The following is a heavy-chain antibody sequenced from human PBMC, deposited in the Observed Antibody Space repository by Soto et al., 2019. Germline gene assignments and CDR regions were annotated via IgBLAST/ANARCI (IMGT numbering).Heavy chain of an antibody. CDR2: IYPGDSDT. J-gene: IGHJ6*02. D-gene: IGHD6-13*01. Sequence: GVPLKVSWKCSGDQCISYLIGWVRQMPGKGLEWMGIIYPGDSDTRYSPSFQGQVTISADKSISTAYLQWSSLKASDTAMYYCARREAAHYYYYYGMDVWGQGTTVNVSS. CDR3: ARREAAHYYYYYGMDV. V-gene: IGHV5-51*01. CDR1: GDQCISYL.